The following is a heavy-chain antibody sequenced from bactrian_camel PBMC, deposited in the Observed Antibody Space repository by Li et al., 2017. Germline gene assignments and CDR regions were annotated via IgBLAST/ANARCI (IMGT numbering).Heavy chain of an antibody. D-gene: IGHD2*01. CDR2: ISSNSAIT. Sequence: HVQLVESGGGLVQPGGSLRLSCAASGYTFNTSCMGWFRQAPGKGREGVATISSNSAITYYADSVQGRFTLPRDNAKNMLFLQMNSLKPEDTAMYYCASDKQFFCNSGSFQPHFRNWGQGTQVTVS. J-gene: IGHJ6*01. CDR3: ASDKQFFCNSGSFQPHFRN. V-gene: IGHV3S1*01. CDR1: GYTFNTSC.